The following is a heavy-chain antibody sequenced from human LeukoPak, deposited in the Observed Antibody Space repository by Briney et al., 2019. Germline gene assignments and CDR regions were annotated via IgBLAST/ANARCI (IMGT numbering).Heavy chain of an antibody. V-gene: IGHV4-59*01. CDR2: IYYSGST. J-gene: IGHJ5*02. CDR1: GGSISSFY. D-gene: IGHD1-1*01. CDR3: ARHGTSGTNLNWFDP. Sequence: SETLSLTCTVSGGSISSFYWSWIRQPPGKGLEWIGYIYYSGSTNYNPSLKSRVTISVDTSKNQFSLKLSSVTAADAAVYYCARHGTSGTNLNWFDPWGQGTLVTVSS.